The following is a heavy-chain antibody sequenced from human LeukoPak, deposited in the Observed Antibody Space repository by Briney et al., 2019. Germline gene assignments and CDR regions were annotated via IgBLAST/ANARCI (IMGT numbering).Heavy chain of an antibody. V-gene: IGHV1-2*02. Sequence: ASVKVSCKASGYTFTGYYMNWVRQAPGQGLEWMGWINPNSGGTNYAQKFQGRVTMTRDTSISTAYMELSRLRSDDTAVYYCARVGANYYDSSGYSDYWGQGTLVTVSS. CDR1: GYTFTGYY. D-gene: IGHD3-22*01. J-gene: IGHJ4*02. CDR2: INPNSGGT. CDR3: ARVGANYYDSSGYSDY.